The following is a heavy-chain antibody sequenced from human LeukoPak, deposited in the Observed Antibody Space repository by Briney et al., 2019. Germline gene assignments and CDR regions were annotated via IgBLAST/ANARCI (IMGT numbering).Heavy chain of an antibody. D-gene: IGHD5-12*01. CDR2: ISGSGGST. Sequence: PGGSLRLSCAASGFTFSSYAMSWVRQAPGKGPEWVSAISGSGGSTYYADSVKGRFTISRDNSKNTLYLQMNSLRAEDTAVYYCAKDQGWWLRNYYFDYWGQGTLVTVSS. CDR3: AKDQGWWLRNYYFDY. J-gene: IGHJ4*02. CDR1: GFTFSSYA. V-gene: IGHV3-23*01.